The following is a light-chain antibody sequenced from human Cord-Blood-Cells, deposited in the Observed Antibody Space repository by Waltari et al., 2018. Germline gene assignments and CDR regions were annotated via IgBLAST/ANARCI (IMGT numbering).Light chain of an antibody. V-gene: IGLV2-23*01. CDR3: CSYAGSSTLV. CDR2: EGS. CDR1: SRDVGSSNL. Sequence: QSALTQPASVSGSPGQSITISCTGTSRDVGSSNLVSWYQQPPGKTPKLMIYEGSKRPSGVSNRFSGSKSGNTASLTISGLQAEDEADYYCCSYAGSSTLVFGGGTKLTVL. J-gene: IGLJ3*02.